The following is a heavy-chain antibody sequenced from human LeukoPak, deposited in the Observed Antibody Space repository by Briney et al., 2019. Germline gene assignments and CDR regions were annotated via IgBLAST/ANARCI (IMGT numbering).Heavy chain of an antibody. Sequence: GSSVKVSCKASGGTFGSYAISWVRQAPGQGLEWMGGIIPIFGTANYAQKFQGRVTITADKSTSTAYMELSSLRSEDTAVYYCARDLTSSGWYNYWGQGTLVTVSS. V-gene: IGHV1-69*06. J-gene: IGHJ4*02. CDR1: GGTFGSYA. CDR2: IIPIFGTA. CDR3: ARDLTSSGWYNY. D-gene: IGHD6-19*01.